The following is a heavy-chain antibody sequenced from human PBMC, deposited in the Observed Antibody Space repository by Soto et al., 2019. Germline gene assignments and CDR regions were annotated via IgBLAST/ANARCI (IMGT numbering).Heavy chain of an antibody. V-gene: IGHV4-34*01. CDR3: AREDLWFGELSPGY. J-gene: IGHJ4*02. D-gene: IGHD3-10*01. CDR2: INHSGST. Sequence: SETLSLTCAVYGGSFSGYYWSWIRQPPGKGLEWIGEINHSGSTNYNPSLKSRVTISVDTSKNQFSLKLSSVTAADTAVYYCAREDLWFGELSPGYWGQGTLVTVSS. CDR1: GGSFSGYY.